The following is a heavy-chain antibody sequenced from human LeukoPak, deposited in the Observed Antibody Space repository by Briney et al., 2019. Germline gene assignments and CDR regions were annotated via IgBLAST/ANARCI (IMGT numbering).Heavy chain of an antibody. D-gene: IGHD3-3*01. CDR2: INHSGST. V-gene: IGHV4-34*01. J-gene: IGHJ4*02. CDR3: ARGPTIQCDFWSGYLLY. CDR1: GGSFSGYY. Sequence: SETLSLTCAVYGGSFSGYYWSWIRQPPGKGLEWIGEINHSGSTNYNPSLKSRVTISVDTPKNQFSLKLSSVTAADTAVYYCARGPTIQCDFWSGYLLYWGQGTLVTVSS.